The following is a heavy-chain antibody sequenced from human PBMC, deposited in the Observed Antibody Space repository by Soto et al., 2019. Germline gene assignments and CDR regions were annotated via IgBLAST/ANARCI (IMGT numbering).Heavy chain of an antibody. CDR2: IWFDGNKR. CDR3: ARDSCGVTNCYGHFDF. CDR1: GFGFSSYG. Sequence: QVQLVESGGGVVQPGRSLRLSCAASGFGFSSYGMHWVRQAPGKGLEWVAIIWFDGNKRYYAESVKGRFTVSRDNSENTMYLQMTSLRVEDTAVYYCARDSCGVTNCYGHFDFWGQGSLVTVSS. D-gene: IGHD2-2*01. J-gene: IGHJ4*02. V-gene: IGHV3-33*01.